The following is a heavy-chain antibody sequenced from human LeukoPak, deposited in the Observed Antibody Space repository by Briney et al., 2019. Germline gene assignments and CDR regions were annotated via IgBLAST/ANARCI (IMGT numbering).Heavy chain of an antibody. CDR3: ARGTKIRHCSSTGCYTRGYYFDY. J-gene: IGHJ4*02. Sequence: GGSLRLSCAASGFTFSSYGMHWVRQAPGKGLEWVAVIWYDGSNKYYADSVKGRFTISRDNSKNTLYLQMNSLRAEDTAVYYCARGTKIRHCSSTGCYTRGYYFDYWGQGTLVTVSS. V-gene: IGHV3-33*01. CDR1: GFTFSSYG. CDR2: IWYDGSNK. D-gene: IGHD2-2*02.